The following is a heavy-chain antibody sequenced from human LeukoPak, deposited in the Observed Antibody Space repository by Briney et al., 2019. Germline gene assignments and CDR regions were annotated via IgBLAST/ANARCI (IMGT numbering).Heavy chain of an antibody. CDR3: ARQNDSRDPGY. Sequence: SETLSLTCSVSGGSISSSSYYWGWIRQPPGKGLEWIGSIYYSGSTYYNPSLKSRVTISVDTSKNQFSLKLSSVTAADTAVYYCARQNDSRDPGYWGQGTLVTVSS. V-gene: IGHV4-39*01. J-gene: IGHJ4*02. D-gene: IGHD3-22*01. CDR1: GGSISSSSYY. CDR2: IYYSGST.